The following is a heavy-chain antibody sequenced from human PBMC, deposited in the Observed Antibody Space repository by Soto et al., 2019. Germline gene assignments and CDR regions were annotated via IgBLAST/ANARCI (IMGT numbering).Heavy chain of an antibody. V-gene: IGHV5-51*01. J-gene: IGHJ4*02. CDR1: GYSFTSYW. CDR3: ARQRPSSYIDY. CDR2: IYPGDSDT. D-gene: IGHD2-2*02. Sequence: GESLKISCKGSGYSFTSYWIAWVRHMPGKGLEWMGIIYPGDSDTRYSPSFQGQVTISADKSISTAYLQWSSLKASDTAMYYCARQRPSSYIDYWGQGTLVTVSS.